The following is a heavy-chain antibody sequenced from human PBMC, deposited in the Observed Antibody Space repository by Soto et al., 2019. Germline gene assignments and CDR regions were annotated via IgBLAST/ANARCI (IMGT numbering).Heavy chain of an antibody. V-gene: IGHV4-39*01. J-gene: IGHJ5*02. D-gene: IGHD2-15*01. Sequence: SETLSLTCTVSGGSISSSSYYWGWIRQPPGKGLEWIGSIYYSGGTYYNPSLKSRVTISVDTSKNQFSLKLSSVTAADTAVYYCARPHLLLNWFDPWGQGTLVTVSS. CDR3: ARPHLLLNWFDP. CDR1: GGSISSSSYY. CDR2: IYYSGGT.